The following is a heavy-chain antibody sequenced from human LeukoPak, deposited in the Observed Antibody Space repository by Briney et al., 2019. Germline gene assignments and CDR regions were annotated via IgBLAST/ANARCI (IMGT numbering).Heavy chain of an antibody. Sequence: PSETLSLTCTVSGGSISSYYWNWIRQPPGKGLEWIGYIYYSGSTNYNPSLKSRVTISVDTSKNQFSLKLSSVTAADTAVYYCARNGVTFGGVIDYWGQGTLVTVSS. V-gene: IGHV4-59*01. CDR3: ARNGVTFGGVIDY. D-gene: IGHD3-16*02. CDR1: GGSISSYY. J-gene: IGHJ4*02. CDR2: IYYSGST.